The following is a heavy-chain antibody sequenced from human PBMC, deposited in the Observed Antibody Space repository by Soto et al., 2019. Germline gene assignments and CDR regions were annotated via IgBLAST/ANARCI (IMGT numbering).Heavy chain of an antibody. J-gene: IGHJ4*02. D-gene: IGHD3-10*01. CDR1: GFTFSSYA. V-gene: IGHV3-23*01. CDR3: ARHSVTMVRGVSLGFDY. CDR2: ISGSGGST. Sequence: LRLSCAASGFTFSSYAMSWVRQAPGKGLEWVSAISGSGGSTYYADSVKGRFTISRDNSKNTLYPQMNSLRAEDTAVYYCARHSVTMVRGVSLGFDYWGQGTLVTVSS.